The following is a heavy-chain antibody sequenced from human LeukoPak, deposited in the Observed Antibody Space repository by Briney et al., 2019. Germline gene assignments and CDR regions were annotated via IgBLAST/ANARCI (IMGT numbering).Heavy chain of an antibody. CDR1: GYTFTSYG. CDR2: ISAYNGNT. V-gene: IGHV1-18*01. Sequence: ASVKVSCKASGYTFTSYGISWVRQAPGQGLEWLGWISAYNGNTNYAHNLQGRFTMTTDTSTNTPYMELESLRSDDTAVYYCGILVSEVVPAAIVPDWFDPWGQGTLVTVSS. CDR3: GILVSEVVPAAIVPDWFDP. D-gene: IGHD2-2*03. J-gene: IGHJ5*02.